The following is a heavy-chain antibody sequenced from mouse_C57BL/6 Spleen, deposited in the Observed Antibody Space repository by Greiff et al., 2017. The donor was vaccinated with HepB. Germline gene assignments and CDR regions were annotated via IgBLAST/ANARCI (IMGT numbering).Heavy chain of an antibody. J-gene: IGHJ2*01. CDR2: ISSGGDYI. Sequence: EVQGVESGEGLVKPGGSLKLSCAASGFTFSSYAMSWVRQAPEKRLEWVAYISSGGDYIYYADTVKGRFTISRDNARNTLYLQMSSLKSEDTAMYYCTRGGYDYFDYWGQGTTLTVSS. CDR3: TRGGYDYFDY. D-gene: IGHD2-14*01. V-gene: IGHV5-9-1*02. CDR1: GFTFSSYA.